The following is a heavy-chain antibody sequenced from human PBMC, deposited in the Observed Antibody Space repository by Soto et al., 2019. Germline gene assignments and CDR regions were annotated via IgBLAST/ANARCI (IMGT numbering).Heavy chain of an antibody. D-gene: IGHD3-3*01. J-gene: IGHJ4*02. CDR3: ARVSYDFWSGYYSFDS. CDR2: INVGKDTT. Sequence: WASVKVSCKASGYSFSSYAIHWVRQAPGQRLEWVGWINVGKDTTKYSQRFQGSVTITRDTSANTAYMELSSLRPEDTAVYYCARVSYDFWSGYYSFDSWGQGTLVTVSS. CDR1: GYSFSSYA. V-gene: IGHV1-3*01.